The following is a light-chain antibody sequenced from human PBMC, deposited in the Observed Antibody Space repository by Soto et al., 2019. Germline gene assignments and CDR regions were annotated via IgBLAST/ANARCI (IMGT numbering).Light chain of an antibody. CDR2: EGS. CDR3: CSYVGARTYV. V-gene: IGLV2-23*01. Sequence: QSVLTQPASVSGSPGQSITISCSGSISDVGSSGPVSWYQHHPGQVPKLIIYEGSRRPSGVSSRFSGSKTGNTASLTITGLQADDEANYYCCSYVGARTYVFGTGTKVNV. CDR1: ISDVGSSGP. J-gene: IGLJ1*01.